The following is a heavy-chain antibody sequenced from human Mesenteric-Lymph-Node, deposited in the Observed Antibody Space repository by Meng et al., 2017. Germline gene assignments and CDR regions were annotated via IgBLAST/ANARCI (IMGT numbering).Heavy chain of an antibody. D-gene: IGHD6-19*01. V-gene: IGHV4-39*01. CDR2: IGHSGFT. Sequence: QPQLHESGPGLVKPSGALSPTCSVSGGSISTSGYYWGWIRQPPGKGLEWIGSIGHSGFTYYTPSLKSRVTVSIDTSRNQFSLWLTSVTAADTAVYYCVRSSGWVKTGFNPWGQGTLVTVPQ. CDR1: GGSISTSGYY. J-gene: IGHJ5*02. CDR3: VRSSGWVKTGFNP.